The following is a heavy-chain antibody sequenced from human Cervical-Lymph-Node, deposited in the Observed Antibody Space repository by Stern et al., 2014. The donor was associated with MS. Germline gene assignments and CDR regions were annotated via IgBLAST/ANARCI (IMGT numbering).Heavy chain of an antibody. J-gene: IGHJ4*02. CDR3: AATSHVGYFDY. CDR2: IVVGSGNT. Sequence: QLVESGPEVKKPGTSVKVSCKASGFTFTSSAVQWVLQARGQRLEWIGCIVVGSGNTNYAQKFQERVTITRDMSTSTAYMELSSLRSEDTAVYYCAATSHVGYFDYWGQGTLVTVSS. CDR1: GFTFTSSA. D-gene: IGHD1-26*01. V-gene: IGHV1-58*01.